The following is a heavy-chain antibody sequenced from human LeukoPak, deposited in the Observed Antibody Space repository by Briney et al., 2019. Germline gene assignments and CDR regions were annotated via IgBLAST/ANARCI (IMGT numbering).Heavy chain of an antibody. V-gene: IGHV3-21*01. CDR1: GFTFSSYS. CDR2: ISSSSSYI. J-gene: IGHJ3*02. Sequence: GGSLRLSCAASGFTFSSYSMNWVRQAPGKGLEWVSSISSSSSYIYYADSVKGRFTISRDNAKNSLYLQMNSLRAEDTAVYYCARPHSGSFETDAFDIWGQGTMVTVSS. D-gene: IGHD1-26*01. CDR3: ARPHSGSFETDAFDI.